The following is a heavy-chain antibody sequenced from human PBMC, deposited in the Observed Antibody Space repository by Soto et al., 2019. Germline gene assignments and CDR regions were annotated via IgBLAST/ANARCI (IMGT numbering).Heavy chain of an antibody. CDR3: ARDQGFRVVVNSNWFDP. Sequence: ASVKVSCKASGYTFSRYGIMWVRQAPGQGLEWMGWISAYNGNTNSAEKLRGRLTMTTDASTTTAYMELRSLRSDDTAIYYCARDQGFRVVVNSNWFDPWGQGTLVTVSS. V-gene: IGHV1-18*01. CDR2: ISAYNGNT. CDR1: GYTFSRYG. D-gene: IGHD2-21*01. J-gene: IGHJ5*02.